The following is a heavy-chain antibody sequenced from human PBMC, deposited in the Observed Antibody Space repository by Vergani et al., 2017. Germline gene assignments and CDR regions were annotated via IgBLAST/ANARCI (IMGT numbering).Heavy chain of an antibody. CDR3: TTSVTTAFDY. V-gene: IGHV3-66*01. CDR2: IYSGGST. Sequence: EVQLLESGGGLVQPGGSLRLSCAASGFTVSSNYMSWVRQAPGKGLEWVSVIYSGGSTYYADSVKGRFTISRDNSKNTLYLQMNSLRAEDTAVYYCTTSVTTAFDYWGQGTLVTVSS. CDR1: GFTVSSNY. D-gene: IGHD4-17*01. J-gene: IGHJ4*02.